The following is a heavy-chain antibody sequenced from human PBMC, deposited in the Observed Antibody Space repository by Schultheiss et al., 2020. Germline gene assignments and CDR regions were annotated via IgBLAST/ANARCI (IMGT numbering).Heavy chain of an antibody. CDR2: ISGSGGST. CDR1: GFTFSSYA. Sequence: GGSLRLSCAASGFTFSSYAMSWVRQAPGKGLEWVSAISGSGGSTYYADSVKGRFTISRDNSKNTLYLQMNSLKTEDTAVYYCTTDPVGGYYYGMDVWGQGTTVSVS. J-gene: IGHJ6*02. V-gene: IGHV3-23*01. CDR3: TTDPVGGYYYGMDV. D-gene: IGHD3-10*01.